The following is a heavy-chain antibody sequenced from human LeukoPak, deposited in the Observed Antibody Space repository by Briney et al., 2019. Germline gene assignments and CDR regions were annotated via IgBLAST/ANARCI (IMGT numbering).Heavy chain of an antibody. CDR3: ARRRRVATWAPYYYYGMDV. CDR2: INHSGST. V-gene: IGHV4-34*01. J-gene: IGHJ6*02. D-gene: IGHD5-12*01. CDR1: GGXFXGYY. Sequence: LXXTXXVYGGXFXGYYWSWIRQPPGKGLEWIGEINHSGSTNYNPSLKSRVTISVDTSKNQFSLKLSSVTAADTAVYYCARRRRVATWAPYYYYGMDVWGQGTTVTVSS.